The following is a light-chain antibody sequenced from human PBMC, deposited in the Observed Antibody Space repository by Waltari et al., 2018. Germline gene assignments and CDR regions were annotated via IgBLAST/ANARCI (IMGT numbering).Light chain of an antibody. CDR1: QNIMTY. Sequence: DIRLTQSPSPLSASLGDRVTVTCRASQNIMTYLNWYQHKPGKAPELLIYSASKLQRGVPSRFSGSGSGTDFTLTISSLQPADFATYYCQQSYSVPFTFGPGTNVDRK. V-gene: IGKV1-39*01. J-gene: IGKJ3*01. CDR2: SAS. CDR3: QQSYSVPFT.